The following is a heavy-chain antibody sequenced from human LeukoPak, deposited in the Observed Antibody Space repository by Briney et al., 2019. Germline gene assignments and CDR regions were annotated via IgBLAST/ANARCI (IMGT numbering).Heavy chain of an antibody. J-gene: IGHJ4*02. CDR1: GGSISSYY. Sequence: SETLSLTYTVSGGSISSYYWSWIRQPAGKGLEWIGRIYSSGSTNYNPSLKSRVTMSVDTSKNQFSLKLSSVTAADTAVYYCARERISYYDYVWGSYRKSYYFDYWGQGTLVTVSS. V-gene: IGHV4-4*07. CDR3: ARERISYYDYVWGSYRKSYYFDY. D-gene: IGHD3-16*02. CDR2: IYSSGST.